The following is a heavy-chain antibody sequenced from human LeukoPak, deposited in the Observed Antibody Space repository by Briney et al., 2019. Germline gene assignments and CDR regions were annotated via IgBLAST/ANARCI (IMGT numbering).Heavy chain of an antibody. CDR1: GFPVSNNY. CDR2: IYNDGRT. D-gene: IGHD2-15*01. V-gene: IGHV3-66*02. Sequence: PGGSLRLSCAASGFPVSNNYMSWVRQAPGTGLEWVAVIYNDGRTYSADSVKGRFTISRDNSKNTLYLQMNSLRPEDTAVYFCARELWGYWSVTSCPFGYWGQGALVTVSS. CDR3: ARELWGYWSVTSCPFGY. J-gene: IGHJ4*02.